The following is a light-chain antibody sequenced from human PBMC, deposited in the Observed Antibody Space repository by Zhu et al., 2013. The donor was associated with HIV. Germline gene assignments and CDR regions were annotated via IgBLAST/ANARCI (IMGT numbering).Light chain of an antibody. J-gene: IGKJ2*03. CDR1: QTVSYRH. CDR2: GSS. V-gene: IGKV3-20*01. CDR3: QQYGSSPYS. Sequence: EIVLMQSPGTLSLSPGERATLSCRASQTVSYRHIAWYQQKPGQPPRLLLYGSSNRAPGIPDRFSGSGSGTDFTLTITGLEPEDFAVYFCQQYGSSPYSFGQGTKLEI.